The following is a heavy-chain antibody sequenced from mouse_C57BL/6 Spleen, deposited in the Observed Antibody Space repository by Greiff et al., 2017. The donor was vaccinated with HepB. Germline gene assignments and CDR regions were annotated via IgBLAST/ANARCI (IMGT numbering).Heavy chain of an antibody. J-gene: IGHJ1*03. CDR2: IYPGSGST. CDR3: ARGDYGSSYDWYFDV. D-gene: IGHD1-1*01. CDR1: GYTFTSYW. V-gene: IGHV1-55*01. Sequence: QVQLQQPGAELVKPGASVKMSCKASGYTFTSYWITWVKQRPGQGLEWIGDIYPGSGSTNYNEKFKSKATLTVDTSSSTAYMQRSSLTSEDSAVYYCARGDYGSSYDWYFDVWGTGTTVTVSS.